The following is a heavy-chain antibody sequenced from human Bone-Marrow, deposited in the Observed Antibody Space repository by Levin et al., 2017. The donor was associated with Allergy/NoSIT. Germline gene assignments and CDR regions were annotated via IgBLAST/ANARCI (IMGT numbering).Heavy chain of an antibody. V-gene: IGHV3-74*01. J-gene: IGHJ4*02. D-gene: IGHD3-3*01. Sequence: GESLKISCAASGFTFSSYWMHWVRQAPGKGLVWVSRINSDGSSTSYADSVKGRFTISRDNAKNTLYLQMNSLRAEDTAVYYCAREGRVLRFLEWPVDYWGQGTLVTVSS. CDR3: AREGRVLRFLEWPVDY. CDR2: INSDGSST. CDR1: GFTFSSYW.